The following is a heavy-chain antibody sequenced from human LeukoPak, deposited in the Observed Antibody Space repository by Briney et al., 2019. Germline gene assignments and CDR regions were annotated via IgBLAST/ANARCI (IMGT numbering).Heavy chain of an antibody. Sequence: GGSLRLSCAASGFTFSSYAMSWVRQAPGKGLEWVSAISGSGGSTYYADSVKGRFTISRDNSKSTLYLQMNSLRAEDTAVYYCAKDLIGSSNFDYWGQGTLVTVSS. CDR3: AKDLIGSSNFDY. D-gene: IGHD1-26*01. J-gene: IGHJ4*02. CDR2: ISGSGGST. CDR1: GFTFSSYA. V-gene: IGHV3-23*01.